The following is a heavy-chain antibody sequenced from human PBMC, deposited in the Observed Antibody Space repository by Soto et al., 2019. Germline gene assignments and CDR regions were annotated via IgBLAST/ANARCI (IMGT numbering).Heavy chain of an antibody. CDR1: GFTFSSYW. D-gene: IGHD3-3*01. J-gene: IGHJ4*01. Sequence: GGSLRLSCAASGFTFSSYWMSWVRQAPGKGLEWVANIKQDGSEKYYVDSVKGRVTISRDNAKNSLYLQMNSLRAEDTAVYYCARDLAQITSFGVVPLFDYLGHGTLVTVSS. CDR2: IKQDGSEK. V-gene: IGHV3-7*01. CDR3: ARDLAQITSFGVVPLFDY.